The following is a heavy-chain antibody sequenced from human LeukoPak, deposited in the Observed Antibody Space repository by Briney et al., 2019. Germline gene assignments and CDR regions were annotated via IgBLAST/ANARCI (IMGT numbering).Heavy chain of an antibody. CDR3: ARDSWFGKGGMDV. CDR1: GYTFTGYY. V-gene: IGHV1-2*04. Sequence: GASVKVSCKASGYTFTGYYMHWVRQAPGQGPEWMGWINPNSGGTNYAQKFQGWVTMTRDTSISTAYMELSRLRSDDTAVYYCARDSWFGKGGMDVWGQGTTVTVSS. J-gene: IGHJ6*02. CDR2: INPNSGGT. D-gene: IGHD3-10*01.